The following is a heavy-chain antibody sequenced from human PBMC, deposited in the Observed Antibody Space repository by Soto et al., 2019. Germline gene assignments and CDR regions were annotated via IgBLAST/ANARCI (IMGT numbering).Heavy chain of an antibody. J-gene: IGHJ6*02. D-gene: IGHD6-19*01. CDR3: ARVRAVAGKVYYGMDV. CDR1: GGTFSSYA. CDR2: IIPIFGTA. Sequence: SVKVSCKASGGTFSSYAINWVRQAPGQGLEWMGGIIPIFGTANYAQKFQGRVTITADESTSTAYMELSSLRSEDTAVYYCARVRAVAGKVYYGMDVWGQGTXVTVSS. V-gene: IGHV1-69*13.